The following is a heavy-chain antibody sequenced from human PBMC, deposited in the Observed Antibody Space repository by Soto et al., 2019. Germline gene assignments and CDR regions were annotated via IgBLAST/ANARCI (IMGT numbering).Heavy chain of an antibody. CDR1: GFTFSSYA. Sequence: GGSVRLSCAASGFTFSSYAMSWVRQASGKGLEWVSAISGSGGSTYYADSVKGRFTISRDNSKNTLYLQMNRRRAEDSAVFYCSYAFFAVAGTAGPFAHSGQATLVSVFS. CDR3: SYAFFAVAGTAGPFAH. V-gene: IGHV3-23*01. D-gene: IGHD6-13*01. CDR2: ISGSGGST. J-gene: IGHJ5*02.